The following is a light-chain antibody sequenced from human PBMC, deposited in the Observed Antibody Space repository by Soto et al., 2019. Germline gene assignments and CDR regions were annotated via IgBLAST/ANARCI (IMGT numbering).Light chain of an antibody. CDR3: VAWDDSLNGPA. Sequence: QSVLTQPPSVSGAPGQRVTISCTGSSSNIGAGYDVHWYQQRPGTAPKLLIFGNTNRPSGVPDRFSGSKSGTSASLAITGLQAEDEGDYYCVAWDDSLNGPAFGGGTKLTVL. CDR2: GNT. J-gene: IGLJ3*02. V-gene: IGLV1-40*01. CDR1: SSNIGAGYD.